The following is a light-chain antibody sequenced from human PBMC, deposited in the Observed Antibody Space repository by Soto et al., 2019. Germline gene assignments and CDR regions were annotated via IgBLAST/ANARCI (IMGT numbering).Light chain of an antibody. CDR3: QQYYSTPPVT. CDR1: QSVIYSSNNKNY. Sequence: DIVMTQSPDSLAVSLGERTTINCKSSQSVIYSSNNKNYLAWYQQKPGQPPKLLIYWASTRESGVPDRFSGSGSGTDFTLTISSLQAEDVAVYYCQQYYSTPPVTFGPGTKVDI. CDR2: WAS. V-gene: IGKV4-1*01. J-gene: IGKJ3*01.